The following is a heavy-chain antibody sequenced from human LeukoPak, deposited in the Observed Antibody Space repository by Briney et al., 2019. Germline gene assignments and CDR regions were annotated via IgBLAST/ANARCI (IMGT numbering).Heavy chain of an antibody. Sequence: GASVKVSCKASGYTFTSYAMHWVRQAPGQRLEWMGWINAGNGNTKYSQEFQGRVTITRDTSASTAYMELSSLRSEDMAVYYCARDGAREYYDFWSGYYGYWGQGTLVTVSS. J-gene: IGHJ4*02. D-gene: IGHD3-3*01. CDR1: GYTFTSYA. CDR3: ARDGAREYYDFWSGYYGY. V-gene: IGHV1-3*03. CDR2: INAGNGNT.